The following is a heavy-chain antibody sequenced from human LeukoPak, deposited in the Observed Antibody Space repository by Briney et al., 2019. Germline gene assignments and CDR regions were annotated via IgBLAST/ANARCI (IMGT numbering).Heavy chain of an antibody. D-gene: IGHD5-18*01. V-gene: IGHV3-23*01. CDR1: GFTFSSYG. CDR3: AKCSGYSYSYPFDY. Sequence: GGSLRLSCAASGFTFSSYGMHWVRQAPGEGLEWVSALSDSGASTHYADSVKGRFTISRDNSKNTLYLQMNSLRAEDTAVYYCAKCSGYSYSYPFDYWGQGALVTVSS. J-gene: IGHJ4*02. CDR2: LSDSGAST.